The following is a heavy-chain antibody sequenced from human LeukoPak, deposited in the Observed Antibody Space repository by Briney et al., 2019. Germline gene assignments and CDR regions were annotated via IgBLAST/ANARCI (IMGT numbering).Heavy chain of an antibody. CDR1: GFTFTNYA. CDR3: AKGVFRGYCSGGSCYEPRFDS. CDR2: ISGSGGST. Sequence: GGSLRLSCAASGFTFTNYAMSWVRQAPGKGLEWVSAISGSGGSTYYADSVKGRFTISRDNSKNTLYLQMNSLRAEDTALYYCAKGVFRGYCSGGSCYEPRFDSWGQGTLVTVSS. J-gene: IGHJ4*02. D-gene: IGHD2-15*01. V-gene: IGHV3-23*01.